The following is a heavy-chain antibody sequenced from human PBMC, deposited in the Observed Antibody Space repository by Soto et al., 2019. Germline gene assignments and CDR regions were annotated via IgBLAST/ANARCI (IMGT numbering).Heavy chain of an antibody. Sequence: EVQLLESGGGLVQPGGYLRLSCAASGFTFSSYAMSWVRQAPGKGLEWVSAISGSGGSTYYADSVKGRFTISRDNSKNTLYLQMTSMRAEDTAVYYCATDLGEYSSHSGQGTLVTVSS. CDR2: ISGSGGST. J-gene: IGHJ4*02. D-gene: IGHD6-6*01. V-gene: IGHV3-23*01. CDR3: ATDLGEYSSH. CDR1: GFTFSSYA.